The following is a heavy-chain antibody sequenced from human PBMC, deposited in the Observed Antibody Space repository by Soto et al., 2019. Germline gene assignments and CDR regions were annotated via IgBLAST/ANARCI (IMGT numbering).Heavy chain of an antibody. J-gene: IGHJ4*02. D-gene: IGHD2-15*01. V-gene: IGHV3-23*01. CDR1: GFTFSSYA. Sequence: EVQLLESGGGLVQPGGSLRLSCAASGFTFSSYAMSWVRQAPGKGLEWVSAISGSGGSTYYADSVKGRFTISRDNSKNTLYLQMNSLRAEDTAVYYCAKSGIVVVVAAKYFDHWGQGTLVTVSS. CDR3: AKSGIVVVVAAKYFDH. CDR2: ISGSGGST.